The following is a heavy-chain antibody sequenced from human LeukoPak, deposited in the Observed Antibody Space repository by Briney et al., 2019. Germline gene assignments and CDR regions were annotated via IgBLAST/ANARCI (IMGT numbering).Heavy chain of an antibody. CDR2: INPSGGST. D-gene: IGHD3-10*01. Sequence: ASVKVSCKASGYTFTSYYMRWVRQAPGQGLEWMGIINPSGGSTSYAQKFQGRVTMTRDTSTSTVYMELSSLRSEDTAVYYCARDDGYYGSGSYSPVFWGQGTMVTVSS. V-gene: IGHV1-46*01. CDR1: GYTFTSYY. J-gene: IGHJ3*01. CDR3: ARDDGYYGSGSYSPVF.